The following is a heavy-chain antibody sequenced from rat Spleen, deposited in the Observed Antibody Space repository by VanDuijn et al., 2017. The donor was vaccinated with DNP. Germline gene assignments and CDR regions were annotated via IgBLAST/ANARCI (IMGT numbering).Heavy chain of an antibody. Sequence: EVQLVESGGDLVQPGRSLRLSCIVSGFTFSDYWMTWIRQVPGKGLEWVASITGSGDSTYYPDSVKGRFTISRDNAENTVHLQMNSLRSEDTATYYCASWAPIAPISTANYWGQGVMVTVSS. CDR1: GFTFSDYW. J-gene: IGHJ2*01. V-gene: IGHV5-31*01. CDR3: ASWAPIAPISTANY. CDR2: ITGSGDST. D-gene: IGHD1-2*01.